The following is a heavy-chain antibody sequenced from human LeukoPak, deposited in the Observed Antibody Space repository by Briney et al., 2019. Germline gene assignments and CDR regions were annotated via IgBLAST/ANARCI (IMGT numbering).Heavy chain of an antibody. D-gene: IGHD5-18*01. CDR2: ISSNGGST. CDR1: GFPFSSYA. J-gene: IGHJ4*02. Sequence: GGPLRLSCSASGFPFSSYAMHWVRQAPGKGLEYVSAISSNGGSTYYADSVKGRFTISRDNSKNTLYLQMSSLRAEDTAVYYCVKGPTATIVYWGQGTLVTVSS. CDR3: VKGPTATIVY. V-gene: IGHV3-64D*06.